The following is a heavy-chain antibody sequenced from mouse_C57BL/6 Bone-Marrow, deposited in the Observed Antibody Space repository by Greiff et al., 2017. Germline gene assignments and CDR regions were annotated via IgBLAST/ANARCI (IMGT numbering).Heavy chain of an antibody. CDR3: ARELRTYVDY. J-gene: IGHJ2*01. Sequence: EVKLEESGGGLVKPGGSLKLSCAASGFTFSSYAMSWVRQTPEKRLEWVATISDGGSYTYSPDNVKGRFTISRDNAKNNLYLQRSHLKSEDTAMYYCARELRTYVDYWGQGTTLTVSS. CDR2: ISDGGSYT. D-gene: IGHD1-1*01. V-gene: IGHV5-4*01. CDR1: GFTFSSYA.